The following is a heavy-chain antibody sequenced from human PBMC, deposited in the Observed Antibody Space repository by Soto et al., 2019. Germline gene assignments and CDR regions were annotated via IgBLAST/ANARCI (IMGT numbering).Heavy chain of an antibody. CDR2: ISSSSSYI. CDR1: GFSFSSYS. Sequence: GGSLRLSCAASGFSFSSYSMNWVRQAPGKGLEWVSSISSSSSYIYYADSVKGRFTISRDNAKNSLYLQMNSLRAEDTAVYYWAQGHQETDETSNDYWCKGTPVSV. J-gene: IGHJ4*02. CDR3: AQGHQETDETSNDY. V-gene: IGHV3-21*01.